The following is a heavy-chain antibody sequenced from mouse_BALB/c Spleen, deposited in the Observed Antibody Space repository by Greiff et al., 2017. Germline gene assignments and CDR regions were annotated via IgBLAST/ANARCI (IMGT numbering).Heavy chain of an antibody. J-gene: IGHJ3*01. CDR1: GYTFTSYW. D-gene: IGHD1-2*01. CDR2: INPSNGRT. CDR3: ARGRNYGYDWFAY. Sequence: VQLQQSGAELVKPGASVKLSCKASGYTFTSYWMHWVKQRPGQGLEWIGEINPSNGRTNYNEKFKSKATLTVDKSSSTAYMQLSSLTSEDSAVYYCARGRNYGYDWFAYWGQGTLVTVSA. V-gene: IGHV1S81*02.